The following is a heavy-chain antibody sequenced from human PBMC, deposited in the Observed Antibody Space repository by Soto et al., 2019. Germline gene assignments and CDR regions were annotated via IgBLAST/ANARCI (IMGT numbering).Heavy chain of an antibody. V-gene: IGHV4-39*01. D-gene: IGHD3-3*02. CDR2: IYYSGST. CDR3: ARVESFYLFLGAFDI. J-gene: IGHJ3*02. CDR1: GGSISSSSYY. Sequence: QLQLQESGPGLVKPSETLSLTCTVSGGSISSSSYYWGWIRQPPGKGLEWIGSIYYSGSTNYNPSLKSRVTMKVDTSKNKFCLNLRFVTATDTAVYYCARVESFYLFLGAFDIWGHGTMLTVSS.